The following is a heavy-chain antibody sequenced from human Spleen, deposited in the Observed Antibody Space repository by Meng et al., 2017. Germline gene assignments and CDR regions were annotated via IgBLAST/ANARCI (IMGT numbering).Heavy chain of an antibody. Sequence: KVSCKGSGYSFTNYWIGWVRQMPGKGLEWMGIIYPGDSDTRYSPSFQGQVTISADKSISTAYLQWSSLKASDTAMYYCARGRDYGGNSGAFDIWGQGTMVTVSS. CDR1: GYSFTNYW. V-gene: IGHV5-51*01. J-gene: IGHJ3*02. CDR2: IYPGDSDT. CDR3: ARGRDYGGNSGAFDI. D-gene: IGHD4-23*01.